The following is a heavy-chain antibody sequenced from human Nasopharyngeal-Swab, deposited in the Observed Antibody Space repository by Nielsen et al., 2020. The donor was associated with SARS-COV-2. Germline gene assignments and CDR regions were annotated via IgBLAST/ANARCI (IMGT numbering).Heavy chain of an antibody. CDR2: ITHSGTT. D-gene: IGHD3-3*01. V-gene: IGHV4-34*01. Sequence: SETLSLPFAVYGGSFSDYYWTWIRQPPGKGLEWIGEITHSGTTNSNPSLKSRVTLSVDTSKNQFSLKLSSMTAADTAVYYCARGRLHFLEPRLDYWGQGTLVTVSS. CDR3: ARGRLHFLEPRLDY. CDR1: GGSFSDYY. J-gene: IGHJ4*02.